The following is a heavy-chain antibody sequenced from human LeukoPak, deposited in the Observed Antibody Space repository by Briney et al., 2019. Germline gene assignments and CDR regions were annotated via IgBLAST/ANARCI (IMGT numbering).Heavy chain of an antibody. V-gene: IGHV4-34*01. CDR2: INHSGST. Sequence: PSETLSLTCAVYGGSFSGYYWSWIRQPPGKGLEWIGEINHSGSTNYNPSLKSRVTISVDTSKNQFSLKLSSVTAADTAVYYCARLVSGSHLDYWGQGTLVTVSS. D-gene: IGHD1-26*01. CDR3: ARLVSGSHLDY. CDR1: GGSFSGYY. J-gene: IGHJ4*02.